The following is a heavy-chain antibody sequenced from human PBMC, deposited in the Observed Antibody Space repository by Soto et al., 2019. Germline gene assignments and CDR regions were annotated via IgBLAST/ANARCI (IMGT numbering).Heavy chain of an antibody. CDR2: INHSGST. CDR1: GGSFSGYY. J-gene: IGHJ4*02. V-gene: IGHV4-34*01. CDR3: ARTYPLGVSSSSEFDY. D-gene: IGHD6-6*01. Sequence: SETLSLTCAVYGGSFSGYYWSWIRQPPGKGLEWIGEINHSGSTNYNPSLKSRVTISVDTSKNQFSLKLSSVTAADTAVYYCARTYPLGVSSSSEFDYWGQGTRGTVS.